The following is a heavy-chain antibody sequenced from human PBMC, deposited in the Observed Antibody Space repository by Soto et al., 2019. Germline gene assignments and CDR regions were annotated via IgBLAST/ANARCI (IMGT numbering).Heavy chain of an antibody. V-gene: IGHV3-53*04. CDR3: ASGEAAAGRIYYYYGMDV. CDR1: GFTVSSNY. Sequence: EVQLVESGGGLVQPGGSLRLSCAASGFTVSSNYMSWVRQAPGKGLEWVSVIYSGGSTYYADSVKGRFTISRHNSKNPLYLQMNSLRAEDTAVYYCASGEAAAGRIYYYYGMDVWGQGTTVTVSS. CDR2: IYSGGST. D-gene: IGHD6-13*01. J-gene: IGHJ6*02.